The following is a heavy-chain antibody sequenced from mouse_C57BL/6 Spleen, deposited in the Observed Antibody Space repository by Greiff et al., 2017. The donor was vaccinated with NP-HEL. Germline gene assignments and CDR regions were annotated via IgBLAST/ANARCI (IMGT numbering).Heavy chain of an antibody. CDR2: ISYDGSN. Sequence: EVQRVESGPGLVKPSQSLSLTCSVTGYSITSGYYWNWIRQFPGNKLEWMGYISYDGSNNYNPSLKNRISITRDTSKNQFFLKLNSVTTEDTATYYCAIPHYYGSSYDYAMDYWGQGTSVTVSS. CDR1: GYSITSGYY. J-gene: IGHJ4*01. CDR3: AIPHYYGSSYDYAMDY. D-gene: IGHD1-1*01. V-gene: IGHV3-6*01.